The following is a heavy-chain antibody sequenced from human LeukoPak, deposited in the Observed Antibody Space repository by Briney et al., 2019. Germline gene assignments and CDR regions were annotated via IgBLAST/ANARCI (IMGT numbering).Heavy chain of an antibody. D-gene: IGHD6-13*01. J-gene: IGHJ5*02. CDR3: ARPTKEGSSWYWWFDP. CDR1: GFTFSSYW. V-gene: IGHV3-74*01. Sequence: GGSLRLSCAVSGFTFSSYWMHWVRQAPGKGLVWVSRINNDGSSTSYADSVKGRFTISRDNAKNTLYLQMNSLRAEGTAVYYCARPTKEGSSWYWWFDPWGQGTLVIVSS. CDR2: INNDGSST.